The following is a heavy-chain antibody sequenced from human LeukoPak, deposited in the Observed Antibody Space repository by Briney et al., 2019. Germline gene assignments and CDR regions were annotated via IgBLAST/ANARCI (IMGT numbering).Heavy chain of an antibody. Sequence: SQTLSLTCTVSGGSISSGDYYWSWIRQPPGKGLEWIGYIYNSGSAYYNPSLKSRVTMSVDTSKNQFSLKLNSVTAADTAVYYCARDRARLPDYYDRSGYGGDDVFDIWGQGTMVTVSS. V-gene: IGHV4-30-4*08. CDR1: GGSISSGDYY. D-gene: IGHD3-22*01. CDR2: IYNSGSA. J-gene: IGHJ3*02. CDR3: ARDRARLPDYYDRSGYGGDDVFDI.